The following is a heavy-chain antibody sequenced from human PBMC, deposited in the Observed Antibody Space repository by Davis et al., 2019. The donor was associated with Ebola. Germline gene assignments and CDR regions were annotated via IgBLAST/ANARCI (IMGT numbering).Heavy chain of an antibody. V-gene: IGHV1-2*06. Sequence: ASVKVSCKASGYIFTGYYMHWVRQAPGQGLEWMGRINPNSGGTNYAQKLQGRVTMTTDTSTSTAYMELRSLRSDDTAVYYCARDVVASPFDYWGQGTLVTVSS. CDR2: INPNSGGT. CDR3: ARDVVASPFDY. J-gene: IGHJ4*02. CDR1: GYIFTGYY. D-gene: IGHD2-15*01.